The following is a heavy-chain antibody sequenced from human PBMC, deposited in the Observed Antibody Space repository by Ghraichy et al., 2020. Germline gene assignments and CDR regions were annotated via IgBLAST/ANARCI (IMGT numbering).Heavy chain of an antibody. V-gene: IGHV3-53*01. CDR3: ARDRRITMIGAFDI. J-gene: IGHJ3*02. D-gene: IGHD3-22*01. CDR1: GFTVSSNY. Sequence: GSLRLSCAASGFTVSSNYMSWVRQAPGKGLEWVSVIYSGGSTYYADSVKGRFTISRDNSKNALYLQMNSLRAEDTAVYYCARDRRITMIGAFDIWGQGTMVTVSS. CDR2: IYSGGST.